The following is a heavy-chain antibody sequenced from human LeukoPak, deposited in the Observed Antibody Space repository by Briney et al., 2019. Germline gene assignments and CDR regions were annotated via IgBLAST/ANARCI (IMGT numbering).Heavy chain of an antibody. CDR3: ATLWYFDY. CDR2: ISPNSGGT. V-gene: IGHV1-2*02. CDR1: GYTFTDYY. D-gene: IGHD5-18*01. Sequence: EASVKVSCKASGYTFTDYYIHWVRQAPGQGLEWMGWISPNSGGTNYAQKFQGRVTMTRDTSISTAYMELSRLRSDDTAVYYCATLWYFDYWGQGTLVTVSS. J-gene: IGHJ4*02.